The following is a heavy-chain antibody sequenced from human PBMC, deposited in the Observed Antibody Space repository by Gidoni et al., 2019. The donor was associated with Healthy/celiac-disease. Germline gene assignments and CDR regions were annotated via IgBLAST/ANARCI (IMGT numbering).Heavy chain of an antibody. CDR3: AKGQGLDYGDYFDY. CDR1: GFTFSSYG. V-gene: IGHV3-30*02. CDR2: IRYDGSNK. D-gene: IGHD4-17*01. Sequence: QVQLVESGGGVVQPGGSLRLSCAASGFTFSSYGMHWVRQAPGKGLEWVAFIRYDGSNKYYADSVKGRFTISRDNSKNTLYLQMNSLRAEDTAVYYCAKGQGLDYGDYFDYWGQGTLVTVSS. J-gene: IGHJ4*02.